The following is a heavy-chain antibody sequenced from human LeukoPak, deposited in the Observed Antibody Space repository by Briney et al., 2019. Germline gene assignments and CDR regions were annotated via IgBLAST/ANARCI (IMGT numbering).Heavy chain of an antibody. CDR3: ARHKPGGEVGRNWFDP. CDR1: GDSITNDNSF. CDR2: IDYNESP. J-gene: IGHJ5*02. Sequence: SETLSLTCTVSGDSITNDNSFWGWIRQPPGSGLEWVGNIDYNESPNYNPSLKSRVTISVDTSKNQFSLKLSSVTAADTAVYYCARHKPGGEVGRNWFDPWGQGTLVTVSS. V-gene: IGHV4-61*01. D-gene: IGHD2-21*01.